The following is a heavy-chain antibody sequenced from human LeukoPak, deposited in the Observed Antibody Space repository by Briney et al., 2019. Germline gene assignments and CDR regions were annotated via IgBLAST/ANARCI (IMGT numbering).Heavy chain of an antibody. Sequence: PGGSLRLSCAASGFTFSNYWMSWVRQAPGKGLEWVANIKQDGSGKHYVDSVKGRFTISRDNAKDSLYLQMNGLRAEDTAVYYCARDGDTSGYSDWGQGNLVTVSS. V-gene: IGHV3-7*01. J-gene: IGHJ4*02. CDR1: GFTFSNYW. D-gene: IGHD3-22*01. CDR2: IKQDGSGK. CDR3: ARDGDTSGYSD.